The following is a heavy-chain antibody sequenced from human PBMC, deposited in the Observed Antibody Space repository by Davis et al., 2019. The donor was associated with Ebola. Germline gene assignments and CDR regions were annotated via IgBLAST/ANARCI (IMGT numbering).Heavy chain of an antibody. Sequence: GESLKISCVASEFTFSSYGMHWVRQAPGKGLEWVAVIWYDGNKKFYGGSVKGRFTISRDNSKKTLYLQMSGLRAEDTATYYCARDPSSYYDSSGHYNYYYYMDVWGKGTTVTVSS. CDR1: EFTFSSYG. J-gene: IGHJ6*03. D-gene: IGHD3-22*01. CDR2: IWYDGNKK. V-gene: IGHV3-33*01. CDR3: ARDPSSYYDSSGHYNYYYYMDV.